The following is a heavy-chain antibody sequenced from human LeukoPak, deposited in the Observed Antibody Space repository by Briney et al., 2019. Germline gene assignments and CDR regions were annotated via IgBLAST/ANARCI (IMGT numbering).Heavy chain of an antibody. Sequence: PSETLSLTCTVSGVSINTYYWAWIRQPPGKGLEWIGHISFSGSTSYNPSLKSRLTMSVDPSKNQFSLKLTSVTAADTAVYYCATEVWSGHHWGQGTLVIVSS. CDR1: GVSINTYY. CDR2: ISFSGST. CDR3: ATEVWSGHH. D-gene: IGHD2-21*01. J-gene: IGHJ5*02. V-gene: IGHV4-59*01.